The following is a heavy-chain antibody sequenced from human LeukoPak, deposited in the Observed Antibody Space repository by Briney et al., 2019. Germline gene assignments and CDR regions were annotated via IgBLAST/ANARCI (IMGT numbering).Heavy chain of an antibody. J-gene: IGHJ6*02. V-gene: IGHV4-59*01. CDR2: IYYSGST. CDR1: GGSISSYY. D-gene: IGHD3-22*01. CDR3: ARDSNYYDSSGYYWYYGMDV. Sequence: TSETLSLTCTVSGGSISSYYWSWIRQPPGKGLEWIGYIYYSGSTNYNPSLKSRVTISVDTSKNQFSLKLSSVTAADTAVYYCARDSNYYDSSGYYWYYGMDVWGQGTTVTVSS.